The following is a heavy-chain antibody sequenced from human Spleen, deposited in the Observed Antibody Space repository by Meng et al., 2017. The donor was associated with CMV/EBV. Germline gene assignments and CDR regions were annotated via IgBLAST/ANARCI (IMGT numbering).Heavy chain of an antibody. D-gene: IGHD1-26*01. CDR3: ARGLGGT. Sequence: SLRLSCAASGLSVSSHSMSCVRPAPGKGLEWVSIIYRGGGTYYAGSVKGRFTISRDNSENTLYLQMGRLREEDTAVYYCARGLGGTWGRGSLVTVSS. V-gene: IGHV3-53*01. CDR1: GLSVSSHS. CDR2: IYRGGGT. J-gene: IGHJ5*02.